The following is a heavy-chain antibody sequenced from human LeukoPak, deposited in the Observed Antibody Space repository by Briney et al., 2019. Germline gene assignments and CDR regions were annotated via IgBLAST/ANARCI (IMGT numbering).Heavy chain of an antibody. D-gene: IGHD3-10*01. CDR3: ASSLGLWFGELSPTYFDY. CDR2: IYYSGST. V-gene: IGHV4-59*01. J-gene: IGHJ4*02. Sequence: SETLSLTCTVSGGSISSYYWSWIRQPPGKGLEWIGYIYYSGSTNYNPSLKSRVTISVDTSKKQFSLKLSSVTAADTAVYYCASSLGLWFGELSPTYFDYWGQGTLVTVSS. CDR1: GGSISSYY.